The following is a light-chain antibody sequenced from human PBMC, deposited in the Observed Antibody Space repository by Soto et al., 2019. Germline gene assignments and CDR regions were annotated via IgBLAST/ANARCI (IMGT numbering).Light chain of an antibody. V-gene: IGKV3-15*01. J-gene: IGKJ5*01. CDR3: QQRSNWPIT. Sequence: MMMTPSPATLSVSPGERATLSCRTSHSVNSHVAWYQQKPGQAPRLLLYGASTRATGIPVRFSGSGFGTEFTLTISSLQSEDFAVYYCQQRSNWPITFGQGTRLEIK. CDR1: HSVNSH. CDR2: GAS.